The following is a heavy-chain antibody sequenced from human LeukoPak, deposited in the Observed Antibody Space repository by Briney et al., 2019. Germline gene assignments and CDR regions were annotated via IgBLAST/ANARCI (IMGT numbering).Heavy chain of an antibody. D-gene: IGHD3-10*01. CDR3: AKSGFNDYYYYMDV. Sequence: GRSLRLSCAASGFTFDDYAMHWVRQSPGKGLEWVSGISWNSGSIGYADSVKGRFTISRDSAKNSLYLQMNSLRTEDTALYYCAKSGFNDYYYYMDVWGKGTTVTISS. CDR1: GFTFDDYA. J-gene: IGHJ6*03. V-gene: IGHV3-9*01. CDR2: ISWNSGSI.